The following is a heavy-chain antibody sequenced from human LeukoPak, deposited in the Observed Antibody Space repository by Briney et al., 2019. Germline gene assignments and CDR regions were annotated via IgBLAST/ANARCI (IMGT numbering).Heavy chain of an antibody. CDR1: GGSISSYY. Sequence: SETLSLTCTVSGGSISSYYWSWIRQPPGKGLEWIGYIYYSGSTNYNPSLKSRVTISVDTSKNQFSLKLSSVTAADTAVYYCAKDPYSSSWGGYFDLWGRGALVTVSS. D-gene: IGHD6-13*01. J-gene: IGHJ2*01. CDR3: AKDPYSSSWGGYFDL. CDR2: IYYSGST. V-gene: IGHV4-59*01.